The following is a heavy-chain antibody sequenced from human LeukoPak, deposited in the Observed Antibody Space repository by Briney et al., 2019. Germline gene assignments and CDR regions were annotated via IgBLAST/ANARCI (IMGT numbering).Heavy chain of an antibody. V-gene: IGHV3-30-3*01. CDR3: AKDPNSGYDLIPDY. Sequence: PGGSLRLSCAASGFTFSSYAMHWVRQAPGKGLEWVAVISYDGSNKYYADSVKGRFTISRDNSKNTLYLQMNSLRAEDTAVYYCAKDPNSGYDLIPDYWGQGTLVTVSS. CDR1: GFTFSSYA. J-gene: IGHJ4*02. D-gene: IGHD5-12*01. CDR2: ISYDGSNK.